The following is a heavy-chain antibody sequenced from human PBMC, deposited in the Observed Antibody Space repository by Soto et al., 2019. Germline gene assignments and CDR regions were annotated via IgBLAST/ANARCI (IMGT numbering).Heavy chain of an antibody. Sequence: GGSLRLSCAASGFTFSSYSMNWVRQAPGKGLEWVSYISSSSSTIYYADSVKGRFTISRDNAKNSLYLQMNSLRAEDTAVYYCAGGTTMVRGVIIKGYYYMDVWGKGTTVTVSS. J-gene: IGHJ6*03. V-gene: IGHV3-48*01. CDR3: AGGTTMVRGVIIKGYYYMDV. CDR2: ISSSSSTI. CDR1: GFTFSSYS. D-gene: IGHD3-10*01.